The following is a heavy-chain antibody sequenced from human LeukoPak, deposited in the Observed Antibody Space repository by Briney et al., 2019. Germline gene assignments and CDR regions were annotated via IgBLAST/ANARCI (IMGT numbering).Heavy chain of an antibody. J-gene: IGHJ3*02. V-gene: IGHV3-23*01. D-gene: IGHD6-6*01. CDR2: ISATGGDT. Sequence: PGGSLRLSCAASGFTFSSYAMGWVRQAPGKGLEWVSGISATGGDTYYADSVKGRFTISRDNSKNTLYLQMNSLRAEDTAIYYCASTPIEYSSSRPVGGAFDIWGQGTMVTVSS. CDR1: GFTFSSYA. CDR3: ASTPIEYSSSRPVGGAFDI.